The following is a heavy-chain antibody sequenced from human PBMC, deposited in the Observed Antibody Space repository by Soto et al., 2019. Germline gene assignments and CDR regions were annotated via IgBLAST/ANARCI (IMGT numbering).Heavy chain of an antibody. CDR2: ISAYNGNT. CDR1: GYTFTSYG. D-gene: IGHD2-2*02. Sequence: QVQLVQSGAEVKKPGASVKVSCKASGYTFTSYGISWVRQAPGQGLEWMGWISAYNGNTNYAQKLQGRVTMTTDTPTSTAYMELRSLRSDDTAVYYCARDNQPLLYSTLGDYWGQGTLVTVSS. V-gene: IGHV1-18*01. J-gene: IGHJ4*02. CDR3: ARDNQPLLYSTLGDY.